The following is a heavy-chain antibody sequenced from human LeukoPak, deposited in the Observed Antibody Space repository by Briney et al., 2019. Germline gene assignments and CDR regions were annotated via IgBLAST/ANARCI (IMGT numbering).Heavy chain of an antibody. D-gene: IGHD4-23*01. CDR1: GGTFSSYA. CDR2: IIPIFGTA. V-gene: IGHV1-69*05. CDR3: ARENAGSMVVTPFDY. J-gene: IGHJ4*02. Sequence: SVKVPCKSSGGTFSSYAISWVRQAPGQGLEWMGRIIPIFGTANYAQKFQGRVTITTDESTSTAYMELSSLRSEDTAVYYCARENAGSMVVTPFDYGGQGTLVTVSS.